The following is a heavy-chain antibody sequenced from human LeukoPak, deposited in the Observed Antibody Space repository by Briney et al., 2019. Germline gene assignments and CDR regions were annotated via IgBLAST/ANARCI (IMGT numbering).Heavy chain of an antibody. J-gene: IGHJ4*02. CDR1: GYDFPGFW. D-gene: IGHD6-6*01. CDR3: ARGPLEEQLASDY. CDR2: IYPDDSDA. Sequence: GESLKISCQGSGYDFPGFWIAWVRQVPGRGLEWMGIIYPDDSDAKYSPSFQGQVTISADKSISTAYLQWSSLKASDTAMYYCARGPLEEQLASDYWGQGTLVTVSS. V-gene: IGHV5-51*01.